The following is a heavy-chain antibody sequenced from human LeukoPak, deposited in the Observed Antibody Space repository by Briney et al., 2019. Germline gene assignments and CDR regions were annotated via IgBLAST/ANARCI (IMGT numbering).Heavy chain of an antibody. J-gene: IGHJ4*02. V-gene: IGHV3-33*01. CDR1: GSTFSSYG. CDR3: ARGDSGYDFLDY. D-gene: IGHD5-12*01. Sequence: PGGSLRLSCAASGSTFSSYGMHWVRQAPGKGLEWVAVIWYDGSNKYYADSVKGRFTISRDNSKNTLYLQMNSLRAEDTAVYYCARGDSGYDFLDYWGQGTLVTVSS. CDR2: IWYDGSNK.